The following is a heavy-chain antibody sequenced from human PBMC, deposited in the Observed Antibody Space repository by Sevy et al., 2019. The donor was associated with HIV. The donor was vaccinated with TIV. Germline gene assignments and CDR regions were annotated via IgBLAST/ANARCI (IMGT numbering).Heavy chain of an antibody. Sequence: ASVKVSCKVSGYTLTQFSMHWVRQAPGKGLEWMTTFDPEDGDPEDGKTIYAQKFLGRVTMTEDTSTDAAYMELSSLRSDDTAVYYWATTKDYYDSSGYPFDYWGQGTLVTVSS. CDR2: FDPEDGDPEDGKT. CDR3: ATTKDYYDSSGYPFDY. V-gene: IGHV1-24*01. D-gene: IGHD3-22*01. J-gene: IGHJ4*02. CDR1: GYTLTQFS.